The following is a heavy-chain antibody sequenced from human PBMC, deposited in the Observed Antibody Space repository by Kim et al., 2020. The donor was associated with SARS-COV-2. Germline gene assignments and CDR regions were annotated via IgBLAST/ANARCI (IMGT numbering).Heavy chain of an antibody. CDR2: K. Sequence: KYYADSVKGRFTSSRDNSKNTLYLQMNSLRAEDTAVYYCARAENYYYMDVWGKGTTVTVSS. V-gene: IGHV3-30*01. J-gene: IGHJ6*03. CDR3: ARAENYYYMDV.